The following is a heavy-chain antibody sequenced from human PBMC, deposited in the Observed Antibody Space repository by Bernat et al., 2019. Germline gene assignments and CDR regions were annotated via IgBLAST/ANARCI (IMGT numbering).Heavy chain of an antibody. CDR2: ISGSGGSA. CDR3: AKDPQIYLGYWFDP. Sequence: EVQLLESGGGLVQPGGSLRLSCAASGFTFSSYAMSWVRQAPGKGLEWVSGISGSGGSANYADSVKGRFTISRDNSKNTVYLQMNNLRGEDTAVYYCAKDPQIYLGYWFDPWGQGTLVTVSS. D-gene: IGHD2-2*02. CDR1: GFTFSSYA. V-gene: IGHV3-23*01. J-gene: IGHJ5*02.